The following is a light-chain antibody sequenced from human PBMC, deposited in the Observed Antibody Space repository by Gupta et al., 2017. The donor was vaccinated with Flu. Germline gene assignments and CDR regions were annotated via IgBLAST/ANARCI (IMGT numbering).Light chain of an antibody. CDR3: QQCDNTAWT. CDR1: QSISRY. Sequence: DIQMTQSPSSLSASVGDRVTITCRASQSISRYLNWYQQKPGKAPKVLIYAASILQSGVPSRFSGSASGTDFTLTISMPHPEDFTNYYCQQCDNTAWTFGQGTKVEIK. CDR2: AAS. V-gene: IGKV1-39*01. J-gene: IGKJ1*01.